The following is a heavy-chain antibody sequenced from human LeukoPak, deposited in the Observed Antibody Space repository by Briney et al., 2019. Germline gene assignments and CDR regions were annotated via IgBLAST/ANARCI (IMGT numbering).Heavy chain of an antibody. D-gene: IGHD2-15*01. Sequence: PGGSLRLSCAASGFSFSSYAMHWVRQAPGKGLEWVALISFDRSNQDYADSVKGRFTISRDNAKNSLYLQMNSLKTEDTAVYYCTTDYGLGYCSGGSCVKYFQHWGQGTLVTVSS. CDR3: TTDYGLGYCSGGSCVKYFQH. CDR1: GFSFSSYA. V-gene: IGHV3-30*03. J-gene: IGHJ1*01. CDR2: ISFDRSNQ.